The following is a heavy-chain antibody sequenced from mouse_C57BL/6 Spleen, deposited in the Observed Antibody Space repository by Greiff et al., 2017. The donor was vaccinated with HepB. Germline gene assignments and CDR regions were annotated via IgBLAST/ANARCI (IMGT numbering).Heavy chain of an antibody. D-gene: IGHD2-4*01. CDR3: ARGGHYYDYDGYFDV. J-gene: IGHJ1*03. CDR2: INPSTGGT. V-gene: IGHV1-42*01. CDR1: GYSFTGYY. Sequence: EVQLQQSGPELVKPGASVKISCKASGYSFTGYYMNWVKQSPEKSLEWIGEINPSTGGTTYNQKFKAKATLTVDKSSSTAYMQLKSLTSEDSAVYYCARGGHYYDYDGYFDVWGTGTTVTVSS.